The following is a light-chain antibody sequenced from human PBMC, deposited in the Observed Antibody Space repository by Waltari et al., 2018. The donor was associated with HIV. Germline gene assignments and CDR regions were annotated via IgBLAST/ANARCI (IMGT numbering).Light chain of an antibody. CDR3: AAWDASLSGNWV. Sequence: QSVLTQPPSASGTPGQRVTISCSGSSSNIGSNYVYWYKQLPGTTPKLLIYRNNQRPSGVPDRFSGSKSGTSASLAISGLRSEDEADYYCAAWDASLSGNWVFGGGTKLTVL. V-gene: IGLV1-47*01. J-gene: IGLJ3*02. CDR2: RNN. CDR1: SSNIGSNY.